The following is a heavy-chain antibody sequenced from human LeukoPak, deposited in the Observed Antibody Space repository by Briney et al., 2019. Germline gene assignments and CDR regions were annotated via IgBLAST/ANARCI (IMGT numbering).Heavy chain of an antibody. V-gene: IGHV4-59*11. CDR2: IYYSGST. Sequence: SETLSLTCTVYGGSISSHYWSWIRQPPGKGLEWIGYIYYSGSTNYNPSLKSRVTISVDTSKNQFSLKLSSVTAADTAVYYCARSSAAEFDYWGQGTLVTVSS. D-gene: IGHD2-15*01. J-gene: IGHJ4*02. CDR3: ARSSAAEFDY. CDR1: GGSISSHY.